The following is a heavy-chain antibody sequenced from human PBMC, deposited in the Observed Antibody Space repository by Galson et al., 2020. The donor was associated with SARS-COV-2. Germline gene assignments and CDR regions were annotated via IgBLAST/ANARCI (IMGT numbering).Heavy chain of an antibody. CDR3: ARDPAPLYGDNYYYGMDV. CDR1: DAPMSSYY. J-gene: IGHJ6*02. Sequence: ETSETLSLTCSVSDAPMSSYYWSWIRQPPGKGMEWIGYIPYSGSNSYNPSLRSRVTISVDLSKNQLSLKVTSVTAADTAVYYRARDPAPLYGDNYYYGMDVWGRGTSGTVSS. CDR2: IPYSGSN. V-gene: IGHV4-59*01. D-gene: IGHD4-17*01.